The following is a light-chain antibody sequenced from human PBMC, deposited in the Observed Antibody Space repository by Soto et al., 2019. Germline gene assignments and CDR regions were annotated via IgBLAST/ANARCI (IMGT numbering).Light chain of an antibody. V-gene: IGLV2-23*02. CDR3: CSYGGSRAV. Sequence: QSVLTQPASVSGAPGQSITICCTRTSSDVGSHNLVSWYQQHPGQAPKLMIYEVSKRPLGVSARFSASKSGNTASLTISGLQAEDEADYYCCSYGGSRAVFGGGTQLTVL. CDR2: EVS. J-gene: IGLJ7*01. CDR1: SSDVGSHNL.